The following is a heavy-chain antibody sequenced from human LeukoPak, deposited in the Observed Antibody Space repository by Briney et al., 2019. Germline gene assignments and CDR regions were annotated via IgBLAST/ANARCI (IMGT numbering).Heavy chain of an antibody. V-gene: IGHV3-23*01. Sequence: GGSLRLSCAASGFSFSSYAMSWIRQAPGKGLEWVSAISASGDSTYYADSVKGRFTISRDNSKNTLYLQMNSLRAEDTAVYYCAKRGTSGRVDYWGQGTLVTVSS. CDR1: GFSFSSYA. J-gene: IGHJ4*02. CDR3: AKRGTSGRVDY. D-gene: IGHD2-2*01. CDR2: ISASGDST.